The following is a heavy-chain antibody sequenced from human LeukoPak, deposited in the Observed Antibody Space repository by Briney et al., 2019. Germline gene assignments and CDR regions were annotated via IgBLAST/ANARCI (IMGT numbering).Heavy chain of an antibody. CDR2: ISRSSSYI. V-gene: IGHV3-21*01. J-gene: IGHJ3*02. D-gene: IGHD3-22*01. CDR1: GFTFSSYS. Sequence: GGSLRLSCAASGFTFSSYSMNWVRQAPGKGLEWVSSISRSSSYIYYADSVKGRFTISRDNAKNSLYLQMNSLRAEDTAVYYCARDYTMIAVLDAFDIWGQGTMVTVSS. CDR3: ARDYTMIAVLDAFDI.